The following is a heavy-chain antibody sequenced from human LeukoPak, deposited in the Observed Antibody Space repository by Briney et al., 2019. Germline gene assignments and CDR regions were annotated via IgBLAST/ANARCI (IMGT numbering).Heavy chain of an antibody. Sequence: GGSLRLSCTASGFTFGVYAMSWVRQAPGKGLEWVGFIRSKAYGGITEYAASVKGTFTISRDESKSIAYPQMNSLKTEDTAVYYCTLGLVRRGIGGQGTLVTVSA. CDR3: TLGLVRRGI. CDR2: IRSKAYGGIT. CDR1: GFTFGVYA. D-gene: IGHD5-12*01. V-gene: IGHV3-49*04. J-gene: IGHJ4*02.